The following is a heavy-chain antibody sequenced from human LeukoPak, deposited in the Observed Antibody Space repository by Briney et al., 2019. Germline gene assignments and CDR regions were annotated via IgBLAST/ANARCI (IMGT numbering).Heavy chain of an antibody. J-gene: IGHJ4*02. CDR2: INPSDGST. D-gene: IGHD3-10*01. CDR1: GYTFTSSW. CDR3: ARLYGAGTTDC. Sequence: ASVTVSCTASGYTFTSSWVHWVRQAPGPGLEWMGIINPSDGSTIYAQNFQGRVTMTRDTSTSTVYMELSSLRSDDTAVYYCARLYGAGTTDCWGQGTLVTVSS. V-gene: IGHV1-46*01.